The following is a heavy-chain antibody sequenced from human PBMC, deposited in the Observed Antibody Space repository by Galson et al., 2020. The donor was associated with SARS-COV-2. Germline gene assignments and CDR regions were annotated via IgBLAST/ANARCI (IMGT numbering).Heavy chain of an antibody. CDR3: AKDRVGNYFQYGMDV. V-gene: IGHV3-23*01. Sequence: GESLKISCAASGFTFNNYAMTWVRQAPGKGLEWVSSISESGATMYYADSVKGRFTISRDKDKSTLYLQMNSLRGEDTAVYYCAKDRVGNYFQYGMDVWGQGTTVTVSS. J-gene: IGHJ6*02. CDR2: ISESGATM. CDR1: GFTFNNYA. D-gene: IGHD3-10*01.